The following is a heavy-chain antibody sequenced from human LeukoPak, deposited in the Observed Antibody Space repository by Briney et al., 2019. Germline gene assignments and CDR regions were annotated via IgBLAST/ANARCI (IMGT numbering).Heavy chain of an antibody. Sequence: SETLSLTCTVSGGSISSSSYYWGWIRQPPGKGLEWIGSIYYSGSTYYNPSLKSRVTISVDTSKNQFSLKLSSVTAADTAVYYCARPRYYYDSSGYPLDYYMDVWGKGTTVTVSS. CDR2: IYYSGST. CDR3: ARPRYYYDSSGYPLDYYMDV. CDR1: GGSISSSSYY. D-gene: IGHD3-22*01. J-gene: IGHJ6*03. V-gene: IGHV4-39*07.